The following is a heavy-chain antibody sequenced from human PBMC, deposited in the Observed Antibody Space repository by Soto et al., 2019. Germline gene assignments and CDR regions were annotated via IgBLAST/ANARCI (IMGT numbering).Heavy chain of an antibody. Sequence: SETLSLTCAVYVGSVSGYYWSWIRQPPGKGLEWIGEINHIGSTNYNPSLKSRVTISVDTSKNQFSLKLSSVTAADTAVYYCARGKGGWYFYYYYGMDVWGQGTTVTVSS. J-gene: IGHJ6*02. CDR1: VGSVSGYY. CDR3: ARGKGGWYFYYYYGMDV. D-gene: IGHD6-19*01. CDR2: INHIGST. V-gene: IGHV4-34*01.